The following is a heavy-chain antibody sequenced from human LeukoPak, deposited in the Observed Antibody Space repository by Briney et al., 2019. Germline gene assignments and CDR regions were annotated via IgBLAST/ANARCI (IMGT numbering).Heavy chain of an antibody. CDR3: ARVKGTYFDY. Sequence: GGFLRLSCTVSGFPLSSYSMNWFRQAPGKGLEWVAYISASGANIYYVDSVMGRFTVSRDNPQSSLFLQMNSPRAEDTAVYYCARVKGTYFDYWGQGALVTVSS. D-gene: IGHD1-1*01. J-gene: IGHJ4*02. CDR2: ISASGANI. CDR1: GFPLSSYS. V-gene: IGHV3-48*01.